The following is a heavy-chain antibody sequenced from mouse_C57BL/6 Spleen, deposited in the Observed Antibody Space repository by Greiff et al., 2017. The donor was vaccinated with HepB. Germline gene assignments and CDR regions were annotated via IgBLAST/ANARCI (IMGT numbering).Heavy chain of an antibody. J-gene: IGHJ4*01. CDR1: GFTFSDYY. V-gene: IGHV5-16*01. CDR3: ARYYYGSSYGTFYYAMDY. D-gene: IGHD1-1*01. CDR2: INYDGSST. Sequence: EVMLVESEGGLVQPGSSMKLSCTASGFTFSDYYMAWVRQVPEKGLEWVANINYDGSSTYYLDSLKSRFIISRDNAKNILYLQMSSLKSEDTATYYCARYYYGSSYGTFYYAMDYWGQGTSVTVSS.